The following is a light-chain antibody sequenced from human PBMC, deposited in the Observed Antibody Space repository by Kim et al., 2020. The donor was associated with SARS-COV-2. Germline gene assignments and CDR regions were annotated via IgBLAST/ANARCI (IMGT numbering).Light chain of an antibody. CDR3: QQSYSTPVT. CDR2: STS. CDR1: QRLTTY. V-gene: IGKV1-39*01. J-gene: IGKJ4*01. Sequence: DIQMTQSPSSLSASVGDRVTITCRASQRLTTYLHWYQVKPGKAPKLLIHSTSSLQSGVPSRFSGSGSGTDFTLTISSLQPEDSAIYYCQQSYSTPVTFGGGTKVDIK.